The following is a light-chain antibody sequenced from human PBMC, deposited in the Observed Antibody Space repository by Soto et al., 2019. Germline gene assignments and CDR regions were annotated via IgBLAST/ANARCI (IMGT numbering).Light chain of an antibody. CDR2: AAS. CDR3: QQSYSTPPT. J-gene: IGKJ2*01. V-gene: IGKV1-39*01. Sequence: DIQMTQSPSSLSASVGDRVTITCRASQSISSYLNWYQQKPGKAPKLLIYAASSLQSGVPSRFIGNGSGTDFTLTISSLQPEDFATYYCQQSYSTPPTFGQGTKLEIK. CDR1: QSISSY.